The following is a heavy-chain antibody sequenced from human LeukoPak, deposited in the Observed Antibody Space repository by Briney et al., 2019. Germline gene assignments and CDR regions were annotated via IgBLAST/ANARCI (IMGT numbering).Heavy chain of an antibody. Sequence: GGSLRLSCAASGFTFSSYWMTWVRQAPGKGLEWVANIKQDGSEKYYVDSVKGRFTISGDNAKNSLYLQLNSLRAEDTAVYYCASSRRDGGGDYKYYFDYWGQGTLVTVSS. J-gene: IGHJ4*02. V-gene: IGHV3-7*01. CDR1: GFTFSSYW. CDR3: ASSRRDGGGDYKYYFDY. D-gene: IGHD2-21*02. CDR2: IKQDGSEK.